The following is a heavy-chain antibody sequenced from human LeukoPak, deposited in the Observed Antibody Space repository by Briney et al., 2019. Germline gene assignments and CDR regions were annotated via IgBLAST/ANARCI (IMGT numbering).Heavy chain of an antibody. CDR1: GLTITNAY. Sequence: GGSLRLSCAASGLTITNAYMGWVRQAPGKGPEWVSVIYRSGGTDTADSVKGRFSISRDSSKNTVYLQMNSLRAEDTAVYYCASRALSASGVFFQHWGQGTLVTVSS. V-gene: IGHV3-66*01. D-gene: IGHD6-25*01. CDR3: ASRALSASGVFFQH. J-gene: IGHJ1*01. CDR2: IYRSGGT.